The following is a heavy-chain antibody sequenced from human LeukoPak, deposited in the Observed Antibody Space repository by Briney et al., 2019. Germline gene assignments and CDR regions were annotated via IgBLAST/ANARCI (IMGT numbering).Heavy chain of an antibody. D-gene: IGHD6-13*01. V-gene: IGHV1-46*01. CDR3: ARGMAAAGLDY. J-gene: IGHJ4*02. CDR2: INPSGGST. CDR1: GYTFTSYY. Sequence: ASVKVSCKASGYTFTSYYMHWVRQAPGQGLEWMGIINPSGGSTSYAQEFQGRVTMTRDMSTSTVYMELSSLRSEDTAVYYCARGMAAAGLDYWGQGTLVTVSS.